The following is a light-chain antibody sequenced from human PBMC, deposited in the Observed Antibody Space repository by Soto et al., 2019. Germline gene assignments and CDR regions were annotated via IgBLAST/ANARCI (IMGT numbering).Light chain of an antibody. V-gene: IGLV2-11*01. J-gene: IGLJ1*01. CDR2: DVS. CDR1: SSDVGGYNY. Sequence: QSVLTQPRSVSGSPGQSVTISCTGTSSDVGGYNYVSWYQHYPGKAPKLIIYDVSKRPSGVPDRFSGSKSGNTASLTISGLQAEDEADYFCSLYTSNGSLIFGPGTKVTVL. CDR3: SLYTSNGSLI.